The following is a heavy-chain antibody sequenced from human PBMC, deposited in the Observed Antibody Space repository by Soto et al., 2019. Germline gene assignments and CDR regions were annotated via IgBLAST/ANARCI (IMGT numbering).Heavy chain of an antibody. Sequence: VKVSCKASGFTFTSSAVQWVRQARGQRLEWIGWIVVGSGNTNYAQKFQERVTITRDMSTSTAYMELSSLRSEDTAVYYCAADRSSPYCGGDCYDYWGQGTLVTVSS. CDR2: IVVGSGNT. CDR1: GFTFTSSA. D-gene: IGHD2-21*01. CDR3: AADRSSPYCGGDCYDY. V-gene: IGHV1-58*01. J-gene: IGHJ4*02.